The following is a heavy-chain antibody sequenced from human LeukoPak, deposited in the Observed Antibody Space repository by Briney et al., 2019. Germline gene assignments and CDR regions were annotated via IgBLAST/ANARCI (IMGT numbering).Heavy chain of an antibody. Sequence: PSETLSLTCTASGASISRYYWSWIRQPPGKGLGWIGYVSDSGTTNYNPSLKSRVTISVDKSKNQFSLNLSSVTAADTAVYYCARATVSNGFDIWGQGTMVTVSS. CDR3: ARATVSNGFDI. V-gene: IGHV4-59*08. CDR2: VSDSGTT. J-gene: IGHJ3*02. D-gene: IGHD4-17*01. CDR1: GASISRYY.